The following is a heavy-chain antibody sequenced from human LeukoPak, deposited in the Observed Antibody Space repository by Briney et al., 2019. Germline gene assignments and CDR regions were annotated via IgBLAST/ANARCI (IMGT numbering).Heavy chain of an antibody. CDR1: GFTFRNYP. Sequence: GGSLRLSCAASGFTFRNYPMSWVRQAPGKGLEWVSSISGSGGSTFYADSVKGRFTISRDNSKNTLYLQMSSLRAEDTAIYYCANRLTYGDYGGYWGPGTMVTVSS. CDR3: ANRLTYGDYGGY. V-gene: IGHV3-23*01. CDR2: ISGSGGST. D-gene: IGHD4-17*01. J-gene: IGHJ4*02.